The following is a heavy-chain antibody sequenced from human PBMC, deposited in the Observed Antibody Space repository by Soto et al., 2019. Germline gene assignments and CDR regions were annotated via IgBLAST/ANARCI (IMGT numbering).Heavy chain of an antibody. CDR1: GYTFTSYG. J-gene: IGHJ5*02. CDR3: ARAVVVVPAAVNWFDP. D-gene: IGHD2-2*01. V-gene: IGHV1-18*01. Sequence: ASVKVSCKASGYTFTSYGISWVRQAPGQGLEWMGWISAYNGNTNYAQKPQGRVTMTTDTSTSTAYMGLRSLRSDDTAVYYCARAVVVVPAAVNWFDPWGQGTLVTVSS. CDR2: ISAYNGNT.